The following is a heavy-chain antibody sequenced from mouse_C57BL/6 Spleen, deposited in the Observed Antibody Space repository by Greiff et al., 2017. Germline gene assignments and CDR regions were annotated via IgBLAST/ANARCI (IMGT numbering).Heavy chain of an antibody. CDR2: IYPGDGDT. Sequence: QVQLKQSGPELVKPGASVKISCKASGYAFSSSWMNWVKQRPGKGLEWIGRIYPGDGDTNYNGKFNGKATLTADKSSSTAYMQLSSLTSEDSAVYVCARSWDRGYFDYWGQGTTLTVSS. J-gene: IGHJ2*01. V-gene: IGHV1-82*01. CDR1: GYAFSSSW. CDR3: ARSWDRGYFDY. D-gene: IGHD3-3*01.